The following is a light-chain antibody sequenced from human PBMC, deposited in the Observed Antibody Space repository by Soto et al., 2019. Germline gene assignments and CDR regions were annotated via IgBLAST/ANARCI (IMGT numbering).Light chain of an antibody. CDR3: QQYGNSPQT. CDR1: QRIDTS. J-gene: IGKJ1*01. V-gene: IGKV3-15*01. Sequence: EIVMTQSPATLSVSPGERATLSCRASQRIDTSLAWYQQRPGQAPRLLLYNAATRATGIPARFSGRGFGTEFTLTISRLEPEDFAVYYCQQYGNSPQTFGQGTKVEIK. CDR2: NAA.